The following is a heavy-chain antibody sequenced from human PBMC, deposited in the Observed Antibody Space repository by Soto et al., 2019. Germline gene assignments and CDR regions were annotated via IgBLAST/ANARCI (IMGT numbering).Heavy chain of an antibody. CDR3: ARGNRISSSSGGNWFDP. CDR2: INHSGST. J-gene: IGHJ5*02. V-gene: IGHV4-34*01. Sequence: PSETLSLTCAVYGGSFSGYYWSWIRQPPGKGLEWIGEINHSGSTNYNPSLKSRVTISVDTSKNQFSLKLSSVTAADTAVYYCARGNRISSSSGGNWFDPWGQGTLVTVSS. CDR1: GGSFSGYY. D-gene: IGHD6-6*01.